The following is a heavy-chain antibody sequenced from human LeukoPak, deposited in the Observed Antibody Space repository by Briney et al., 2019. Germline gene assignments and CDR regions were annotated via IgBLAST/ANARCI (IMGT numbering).Heavy chain of an antibody. Sequence: SETLSLTCTVSGGSVSSGSYYWSWIRQPPGKGLEWIGYIYYSGSTNYNPSLKSRVTISVDTSKNQFSLKLSSMTATDAAVFYCARRDNYYGMDVWGQGITISVSS. CDR3: ARRDNYYGMDV. J-gene: IGHJ6*02. CDR1: GGSVSSGSYY. V-gene: IGHV4-61*01. D-gene: IGHD2-21*02. CDR2: IYYSGST.